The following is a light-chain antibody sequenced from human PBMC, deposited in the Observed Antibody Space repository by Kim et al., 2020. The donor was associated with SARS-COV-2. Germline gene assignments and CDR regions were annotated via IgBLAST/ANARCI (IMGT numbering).Light chain of an antibody. J-gene: IGKJ4*01. V-gene: IGKV3-11*01. CDR1: QSVSSY. Sequence: PGERATLSCRASQSVSSYLAWYQQKPGQAPRLLIYDASNRATGIPARFSGSGSGTDFTLTISSLEPEDFAVYYCQQRSNWPLTFGGGTKVDIK. CDR2: DAS. CDR3: QQRSNWPLT.